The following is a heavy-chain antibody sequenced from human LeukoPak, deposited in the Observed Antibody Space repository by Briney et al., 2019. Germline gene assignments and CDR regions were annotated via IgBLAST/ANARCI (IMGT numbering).Heavy chain of an antibody. CDR2: INPISGVA. D-gene: IGHD6-25*01. Sequence: ASVKVSCKTSGYTFNGFYMNWVRQAPGQGLEWMGWINPISGVAIYAQKFQGRVTMTRDTSISTAYMELINLRSDDTAIYYCARDIAAGTPRAFDIWGQGAMVTVSS. V-gene: IGHV1-2*02. J-gene: IGHJ3*02. CDR1: GYTFNGFY. CDR3: ARDIAAGTPRAFDI.